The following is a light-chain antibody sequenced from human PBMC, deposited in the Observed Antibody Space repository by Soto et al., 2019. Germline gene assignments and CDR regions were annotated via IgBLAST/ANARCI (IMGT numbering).Light chain of an antibody. CDR1: SSDVGVYNY. Sequence: QSALTQPASVSGSPGQSITISCTGSSSDVGVYNYVSWYQQHPGKAPKLMIYEVSNRPSGVSNRFSGSKSGNTASLTISGLQAEDEADYYCSSYTTSSTRVVFGGGTQLTVL. V-gene: IGLV2-14*01. CDR3: SSYTTSSTRVV. J-gene: IGLJ2*01. CDR2: EVS.